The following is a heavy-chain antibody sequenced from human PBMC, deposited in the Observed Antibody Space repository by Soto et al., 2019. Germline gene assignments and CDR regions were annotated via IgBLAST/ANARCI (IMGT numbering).Heavy chain of an antibody. CDR3: ARDGCSDSNCFNLFDP. CDR1: GFTFSSYS. D-gene: IGHD2-15*01. J-gene: IGHJ5*02. V-gene: IGHV3-48*01. CDR2: ISSSSSTI. Sequence: GGSLRLSCAASGFTFSSYSMNWVRQAPGKGLEWVSYISSSSSTIYYADSVKGRFTISRDNAKNSLYLQMNSLRAEDTAVYYCARDGCSDSNCFNLFDPWGQGTLVTVS.